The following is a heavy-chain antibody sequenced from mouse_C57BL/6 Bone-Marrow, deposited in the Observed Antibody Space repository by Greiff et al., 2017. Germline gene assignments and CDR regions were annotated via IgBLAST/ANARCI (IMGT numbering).Heavy chain of an antibody. CDR3: AREGYYFWYFDV. CDR2: IDPSDSYT. V-gene: IGHV1-69*01. D-gene: IGHD2-3*01. CDR1: GYTFTSYW. Sequence: QVQLQQPGAELVMPGASVKLSCKASGYTFTSYWMHWVKQRPGQGLEWIGEIDPSDSYTNYNQKFKGKFTLTVDKSSITAYMQLSSLTSEDSAVYYCAREGYYFWYFDVWGTGTTVTVSS. J-gene: IGHJ1*03.